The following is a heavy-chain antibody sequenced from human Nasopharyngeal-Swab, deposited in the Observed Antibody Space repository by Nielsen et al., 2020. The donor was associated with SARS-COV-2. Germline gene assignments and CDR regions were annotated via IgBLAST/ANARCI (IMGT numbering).Heavy chain of an antibody. V-gene: IGHV3-7*01. D-gene: IGHD6-13*01. CDR3: ARDQTYSSSWYTKYFQH. J-gene: IGHJ1*01. CDR2: IKQDGSEK. Sequence: GSLRLSCAASGFTFSSYWMSWVRQAPGKGLEWVANIKQDGSEKYYVDSVKGRFTISRDNAKNSLYLQMNSLRAEDTAVYYCARDQTYSSSWYTKYFQHWGQGTLVTVSS. CDR1: GFTFSSYW.